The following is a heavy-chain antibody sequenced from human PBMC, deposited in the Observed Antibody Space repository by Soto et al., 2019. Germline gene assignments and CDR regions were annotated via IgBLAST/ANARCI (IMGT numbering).Heavy chain of an antibody. CDR2: INHSGST. J-gene: IGHJ4*02. V-gene: IGHV4-34*01. CDR3: AGPIDYGDYSSFDY. Sequence: QVQLQQWGAGLLKPSETLSLTCAVHGMSFSSYYGSWIRQPPGKGLEWIGEINHSGSTNYNPSLKSRVTQSVDTPRNRFSLKMSSVTAADTAVYYCAGPIDYGDYSSFDYWGQGIVVTVSS. CDR1: GMSFSSYY. D-gene: IGHD4-17*01.